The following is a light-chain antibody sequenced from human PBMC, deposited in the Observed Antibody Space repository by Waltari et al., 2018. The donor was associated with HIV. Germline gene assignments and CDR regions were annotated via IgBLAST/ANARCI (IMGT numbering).Light chain of an antibody. CDR2: EVT. V-gene: IGLV2-14*01. Sequence: QSVLTQPASVSGSPGQSITISCTGTNSAGGDYEYVSWYQQHPGKAPKLLIFEVTHRPSGISSRFSGSKSGNTASMTISGLQAEDEADYYCSSYSASTAILFGGGTKVTVL. CDR1: NSAGGDYEY. CDR3: SSYSASTAIL. J-gene: IGLJ3*02.